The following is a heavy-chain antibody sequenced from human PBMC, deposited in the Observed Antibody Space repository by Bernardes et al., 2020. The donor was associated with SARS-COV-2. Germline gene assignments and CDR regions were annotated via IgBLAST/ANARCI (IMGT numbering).Heavy chain of an antibody. CDR1: GGSFSGYY. CDR3: ARTPYIVVVVAATGSFGYYYGMDG. Sequence: SETLSLTCAVYGGSFSGYYWSWIRQPPGKGLEWIGEINHSGSTNYNPSLKSRVTISVDTSKNQFSLKLSSVTAADTAVYYCARTPYIVVVVAATGSFGYYYGMDGWGQGTTVTVSS. V-gene: IGHV4-34*01. CDR2: INHSGST. D-gene: IGHD2-15*01. J-gene: IGHJ6*02.